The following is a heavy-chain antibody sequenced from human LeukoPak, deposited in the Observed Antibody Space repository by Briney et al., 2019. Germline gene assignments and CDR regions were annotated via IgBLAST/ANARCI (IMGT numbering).Heavy chain of an antibody. Sequence: GGSLRLSCAASGFTFSSYEMNWVRQAPGKGLEWVSYISSSGSTIYYADSVKGRFTISRDNAKNSLYLQMNSLRAEDTAVYYCAKDRPSGWYDYWGQGTLVTVSS. V-gene: IGHV3-48*03. CDR2: ISSSGSTI. CDR1: GFTFSSYE. CDR3: AKDRPSGWYDY. J-gene: IGHJ4*02. D-gene: IGHD6-19*01.